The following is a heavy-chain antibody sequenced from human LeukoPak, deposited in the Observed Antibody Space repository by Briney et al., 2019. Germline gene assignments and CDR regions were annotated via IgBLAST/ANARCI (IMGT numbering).Heavy chain of an antibody. Sequence: GGSLRLSCAASGFTFSSYAMSWVRQAPGKGLEWVSAISGSGGSTYYADSVKGRFTIYRDNSKNTLYLQMNSLRAEDTAVYYCAKSHRYCSGGSCLDYWGQGTLVTVSS. D-gene: IGHD2-15*01. CDR2: ISGSGGST. CDR1: GFTFSSYA. V-gene: IGHV3-23*01. CDR3: AKSHRYCSGGSCLDY. J-gene: IGHJ4*02.